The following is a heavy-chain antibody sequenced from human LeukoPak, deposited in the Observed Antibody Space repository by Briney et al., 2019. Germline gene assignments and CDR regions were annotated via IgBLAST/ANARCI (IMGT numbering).Heavy chain of an antibody. CDR2: INPSGGST. D-gene: IGHD4-23*01. J-gene: IGHJ3*02. CDR1: GYTFTSYY. Sequence: GASVKVSCKASGYTFTSYYMHWVRQAPGQGLEWMGIINPSGGSTSYAQKFQGRVTMTRDMSTSTVYMELSSLRSEDTAVYYCARDPLSSGNMPGAFDIWGQGTMVTVSS. CDR3: ARDPLSSGNMPGAFDI. V-gene: IGHV1-46*01.